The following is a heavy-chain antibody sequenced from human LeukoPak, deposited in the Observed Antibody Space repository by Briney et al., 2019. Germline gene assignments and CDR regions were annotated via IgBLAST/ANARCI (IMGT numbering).Heavy chain of an antibody. CDR1: GYTFTGYY. J-gene: IGHJ4*02. CDR3: ARGADSSGWFDIDY. CDR2: INPNSGGT. D-gene: IGHD6-19*01. V-gene: IGHV1-2*02. Sequence: AAVKVSCKASGYTFTGYYMHWMRQAPGQGLEWMGWINPNSGGTNYAQKFQGRVTMTRDTSISTAYMELSRLRSDDTAVYYCARGADSSGWFDIDYWGQGTLVTVSS.